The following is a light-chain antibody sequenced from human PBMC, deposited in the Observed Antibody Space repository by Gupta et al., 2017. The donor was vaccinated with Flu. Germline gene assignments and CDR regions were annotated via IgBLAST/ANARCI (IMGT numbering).Light chain of an antibody. CDR1: SDSIANNY. CDR2: EDN. J-gene: IGLJ2*01. Sequence: NFMLTQPHSVSESPGKTVTISCTRSSDSIANNYVHWYQQRPGTSPINLIYEDNQRPSGVPDRFSGSIDRSSNAASLTISGRKTEDEADYYCQSYEVFGGGTKLTVL. CDR3: QSYEV. V-gene: IGLV6-57*01.